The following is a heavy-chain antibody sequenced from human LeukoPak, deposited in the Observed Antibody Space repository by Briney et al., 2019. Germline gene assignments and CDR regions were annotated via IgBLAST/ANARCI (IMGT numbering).Heavy chain of an antibody. CDR3: ASSGWYFYYYYYMDV. Sequence: GSSVKVSCKASGGTFSSYAISWVRQAPGQGLEWMGGIIPIFGTASYAQKFQGRVTITADESTSTAYMELSSLRSEDTAVYYCASSGWYFYYYYYMDVWGKGTTVTVSS. D-gene: IGHD6-19*01. CDR2: IIPIFGTA. J-gene: IGHJ6*03. V-gene: IGHV1-69*01. CDR1: GGTFSSYA.